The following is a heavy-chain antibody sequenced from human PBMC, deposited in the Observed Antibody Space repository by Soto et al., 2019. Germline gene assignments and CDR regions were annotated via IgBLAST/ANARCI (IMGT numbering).Heavy chain of an antibody. CDR1: GYNFTSYG. CDR2: ISPHNDRT. D-gene: IGHD6-19*01. CDR3: ARDLYYSSGRYFDHDAFDI. Sequence: QVQLVQSGADVKKPGASVKVSCKASGYNFTSYGISWVRQAPVQGLEWMGWISPHNDRTKYARRFQDRVTMTTETPTSTVYMELGSLRSDDTAVYYCARDLYYSSGRYFDHDAFDIWGQGKVVTVSS. V-gene: IGHV1-18*01. J-gene: IGHJ3*02.